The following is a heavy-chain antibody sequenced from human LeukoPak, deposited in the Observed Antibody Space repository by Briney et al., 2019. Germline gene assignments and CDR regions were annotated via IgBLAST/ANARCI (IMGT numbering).Heavy chain of an antibody. V-gene: IGHV3-74*01. Sequence: QPGGSLRLSCAASGFTFSSHRMHWVRQAPGKGLVWVSRINSDGSRTTYADSVKGRFTISRDNAKNSLYLQMNSLTVEDTAVYYCARAPGDPPNYWGQGILVTVSS. CDR1: GFTFSSHR. D-gene: IGHD4-17*01. J-gene: IGHJ4*02. CDR2: INSDGSRT. CDR3: ARAPGDPPNY.